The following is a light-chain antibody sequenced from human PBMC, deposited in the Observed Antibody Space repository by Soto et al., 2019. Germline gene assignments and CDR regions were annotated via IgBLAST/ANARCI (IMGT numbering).Light chain of an antibody. Sequence: DIQVTQSPSSLSASVGDRVTITCRASQSIRTYLNWYQQRPGKPPKLLIHTSSPLQSGVPSRFSGSGSVTDFTLTISSLQPEDFATYYCQQTYSTRNSFGPGTKLEIK. J-gene: IGKJ2*03. V-gene: IGKV1-39*01. CDR3: QQTYSTRNS. CDR1: QSIRTY. CDR2: TSS.